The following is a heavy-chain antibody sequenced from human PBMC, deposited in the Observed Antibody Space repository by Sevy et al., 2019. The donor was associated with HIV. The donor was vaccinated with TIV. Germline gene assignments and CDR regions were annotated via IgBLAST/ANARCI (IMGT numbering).Heavy chain of an antibody. Sequence: ASVKVSCKASSFTFTNSAVQWVRQARGQRLEWIGWIVVGSGDTNYAPNFQERVTISRDMSTATVSMELSGRRSEDTAWYYCAAESRGSCSGRSCSVENGMDVWGPGTTVTVSS. CDR1: SFTFTNSA. D-gene: IGHD2-15*01. CDR2: IVVGSGDT. J-gene: IGHJ6*02. V-gene: IGHV1-58*01. CDR3: AAESRGSCSGRSCSVENGMDV.